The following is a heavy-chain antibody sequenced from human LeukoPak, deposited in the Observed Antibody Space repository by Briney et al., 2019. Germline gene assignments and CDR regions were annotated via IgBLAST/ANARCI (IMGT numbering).Heavy chain of an antibody. CDR2: INPSGGST. J-gene: IGHJ4*02. CDR1: GHTFTSYY. V-gene: IGHV1-46*01. D-gene: IGHD1-1*01. Sequence: ASVKVSCKASGHTFTSYYLHWVRQAPGQGLEWMGIINPSGGSTSYAQKFQGRVTMTRDTSTSTVYMELSSLRSEDTAVYYCARVVKNWNDLNYFDYWGQGTLVTVSS. CDR3: ARVVKNWNDLNYFDY.